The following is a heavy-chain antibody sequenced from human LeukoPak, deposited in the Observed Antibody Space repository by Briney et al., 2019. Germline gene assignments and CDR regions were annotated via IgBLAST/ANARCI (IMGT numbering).Heavy chain of an antibody. CDR1: GFTFSSYA. Sequence: GGSLRLSCAASGFTFSSYAMTWVRQAPGKGLEWLSRINRDGSTYADSVKGRFTISRDNAKNTLYLQMNSLRAEDTAVYFCARDVSYSFDYWGRGTLVTVSS. CDR3: ARDVSYSFDY. J-gene: IGHJ4*02. D-gene: IGHD2-21*01. CDR2: INRDGST. V-gene: IGHV3-74*01.